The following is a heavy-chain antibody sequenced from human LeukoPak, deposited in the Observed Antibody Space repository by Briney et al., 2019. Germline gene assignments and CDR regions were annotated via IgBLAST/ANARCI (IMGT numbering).Heavy chain of an antibody. J-gene: IGHJ4*02. Sequence: GASVKVSCKASGYSFTDYYIHWVRQAPRQGLEWMGWINMGTENPTYAQDFTGRFAFSLDTAVSTAYLQISSLKAEDTAVYYCVRDSLIKGASTLDHWGQGTLVTVSS. CDR2: INMGTENP. V-gene: IGHV7-4-1*02. CDR3: VRDSLIKGASTLDH. CDR1: GYSFTDYY. D-gene: IGHD1-26*01.